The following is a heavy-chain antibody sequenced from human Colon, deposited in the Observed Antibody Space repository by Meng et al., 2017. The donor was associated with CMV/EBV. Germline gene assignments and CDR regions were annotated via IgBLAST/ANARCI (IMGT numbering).Heavy chain of an antibody. CDR3: LTRPRDSDFHF. D-gene: IGHD4-11*01. Sequence: GESLKISCAASGFTFSYYSMNWVRQAPGKGLEWVGRIKTKDEGDTTTYAEPVKGRFTMSRDDSQNTLYLQMDSLTSEDTGVYYCLTRPRDSDFHFWGQGTLVTVSS. J-gene: IGHJ4*02. V-gene: IGHV3-15*06. CDR2: IKTKDEGDTT. CDR1: GFTFSYYS.